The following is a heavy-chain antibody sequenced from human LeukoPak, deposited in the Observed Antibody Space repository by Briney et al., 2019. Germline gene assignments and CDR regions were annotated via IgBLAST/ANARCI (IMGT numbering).Heavy chain of an antibody. Sequence: ASVKVSCKASGYTFTGYYMHWVRQAPGQGLEWMGWISTYNANTNYAQKLQGRVTLTTDTSTSAAYMELRSLRSDDTAVYYCASARRYCSGGSCPPLIDYWGQGTLVTVSS. CDR1: GYTFTGYY. D-gene: IGHD2-15*01. CDR2: ISTYNANT. V-gene: IGHV1-18*04. J-gene: IGHJ4*02. CDR3: ASARRYCSGGSCPPLIDY.